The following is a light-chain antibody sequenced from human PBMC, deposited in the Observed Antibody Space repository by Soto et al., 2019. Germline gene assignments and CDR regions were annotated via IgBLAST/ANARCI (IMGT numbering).Light chain of an antibody. CDR3: NSYTSSNTYV. CDR1: SSDVGSYNR. Sequence: QSVLTQPASVSGSPGHSGTISCTGTSSDVGSYNRVSWYQQPPGTAPKLMIYEVSNRPSGVPERFSGSKSCNTASLTISGPQPEDEADYYCNSYTSSNTYVFGTGTKVTV. V-gene: IGLV2-18*02. CDR2: EVS. J-gene: IGLJ1*01.